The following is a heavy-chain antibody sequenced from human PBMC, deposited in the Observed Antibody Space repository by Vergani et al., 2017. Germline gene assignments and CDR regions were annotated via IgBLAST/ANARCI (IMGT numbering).Heavy chain of an antibody. D-gene: IGHD3-16*01. CDR3: AKAGSVTWGSLQYNFDMDV. CDR1: GFSFSSHA. Sequence: QVQLAESGGGRVQPGRSLRLSCAASGFSFSSHAIHWVRQAPGKRLEWVAVISKDGSKKYYADSVKGRFTISRDNSKNTLDLQMNSLRTQDTAVYYCAKAGSVTWGSLQYNFDMDVWGKGTTVTVS. J-gene: IGHJ6*03. V-gene: IGHV3-30*18. CDR2: ISKDGSKK.